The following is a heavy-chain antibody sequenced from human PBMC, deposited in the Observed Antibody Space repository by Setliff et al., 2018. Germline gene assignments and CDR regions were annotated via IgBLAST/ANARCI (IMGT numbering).Heavy chain of an antibody. V-gene: IGHV1-69*05. CDR2: TIPSFGST. CDR1: GGTFRSYG. CDR3: VREGVDSRSSTDYRYYMDV. D-gene: IGHD3-22*01. Sequence: SVKVSCKASGGTFRSYGISWVRQAPGQGLEWMGGTIPSFGSTNYAQKFQDRVTSITDESTSTAYMQLSSLRSEDTAVYYCVREGVDSRSSTDYRYYMDVWGKGTTVTVS. J-gene: IGHJ6*03.